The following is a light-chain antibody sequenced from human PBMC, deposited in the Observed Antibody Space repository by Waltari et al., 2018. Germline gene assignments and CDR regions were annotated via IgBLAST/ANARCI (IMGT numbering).Light chain of an antibody. V-gene: IGKV3-15*01. J-gene: IGKJ4*01. CDR3: QHYKIRPLT. CDR1: ESVGTT. Sequence: EIVMTQSPATLSVSPGETATLSCRASESVGTTLAWNQQKPGLAPRPLIYGASTRATGAPARFTGSGSGTEFTLTISSLQTEDFGVYFCQHYKIRPLTFGGGTKVEI. CDR2: GAS.